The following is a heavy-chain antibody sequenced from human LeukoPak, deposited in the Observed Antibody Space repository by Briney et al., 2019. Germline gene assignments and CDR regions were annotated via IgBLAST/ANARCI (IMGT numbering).Heavy chain of an antibody. D-gene: IGHD4/OR15-4a*01. J-gene: IGHJ4*02. V-gene: IGHV4-39*07. CDR3: ASRKDDYADLDC. CDR1: GGSISSGFYY. Sequence: PSETLSLTCTVSGGSISSGFYYWAWIRQPPGKGLEWIGSIYYSGITYYNPSIKSRVTISVDKSKNQFSLKLYSVTAADTAVYYCASRKDDYADLDCWGQGTLVTVSS. CDR2: IYYSGIT.